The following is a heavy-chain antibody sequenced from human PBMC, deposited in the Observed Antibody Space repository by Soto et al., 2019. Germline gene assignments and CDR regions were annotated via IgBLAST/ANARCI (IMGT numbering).Heavy chain of an antibody. J-gene: IGHJ5*02. CDR1: VYSFSSYR. V-gene: IGHV5-51*01. CDR3: ARSGVGEKFYKWFDP. Sequence: RGSLSISCKGSVYSFSSYRNGWVSQMPGKGLEWMGIIYPGDSATRYRPTLQGQVTISADKSISTAYLKWSSLKDSDTAMYSCARSGVGEKFYKWFDPW. CDR2: IYPGDSAT. D-gene: IGHD1-26*01.